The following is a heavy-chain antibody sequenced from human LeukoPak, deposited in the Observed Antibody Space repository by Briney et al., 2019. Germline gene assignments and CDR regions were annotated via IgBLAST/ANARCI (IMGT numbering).Heavy chain of an antibody. J-gene: IGHJ6*02. Sequence: GGSLRLSCAASGFTFNRCGMHWVRHAPGKGLEWVARILYDGSREYYADSVEGRFTIARDNSKNTLYLEMNSLREEDTAVYYCVKSSGTEDYGMDAWGQGTTVTVSS. D-gene: IGHD3-10*01. CDR2: ILYDGSRE. CDR3: VKSSGTEDYGMDA. V-gene: IGHV3-30*02. CDR1: GFTFNRCG.